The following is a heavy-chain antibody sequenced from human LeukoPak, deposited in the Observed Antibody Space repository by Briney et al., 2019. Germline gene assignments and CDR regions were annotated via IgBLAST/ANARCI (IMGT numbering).Heavy chain of an antibody. D-gene: IGHD1-7*01. Sequence: PSQTLSLTCTVSGGSISSGSYYWSWIRQPAGKGLEWIGRIYTSGSTTYNPSLKSRVTISVDTSKNQFSLKLSSVTAADTAVYYCARGGGLTGTTSHWGQGTLVTVSS. CDR1: GGSISSGSYY. CDR3: ARGGGLTGTTSH. J-gene: IGHJ4*02. CDR2: IYTSGST. V-gene: IGHV4-61*02.